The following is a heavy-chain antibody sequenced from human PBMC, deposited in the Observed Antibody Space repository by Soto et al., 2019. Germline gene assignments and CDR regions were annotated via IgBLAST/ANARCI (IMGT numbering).Heavy chain of an antibody. CDR2: ISYDGSNK. J-gene: IGHJ5*02. D-gene: IGHD3-22*01. V-gene: IGHV3-30-3*01. Sequence: GGSLRLSCAASGFTFSSYAMHWVRQAPGKGLEWVAVISYDGSNKYYADSVKGRFTISRDNSKNTLYLQMNSLRAEDTAVYYCARDLDYYDSSGYGNWFDPWGQGTMVIVSS. CDR1: GFTFSSYA. CDR3: ARDLDYYDSSGYGNWFDP.